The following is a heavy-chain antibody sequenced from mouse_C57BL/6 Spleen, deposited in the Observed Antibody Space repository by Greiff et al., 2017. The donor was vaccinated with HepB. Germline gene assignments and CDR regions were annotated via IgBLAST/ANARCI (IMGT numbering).Heavy chain of an antibody. D-gene: IGHD1-1*01. CDR2: INPNNGGT. V-gene: IGHV1-26*01. CDR3: ANYYQYYFDY. J-gene: IGHJ2*01. CDR1: GYTFTDYY. Sequence: EVQLQQSGPELVKPGASVKISCKASGYTFTDYYMNWVKQSHGKSLEWIGDINPNNGGTSYNQKFKGKATLTVDKSSSTAYMELRSLTSEDSAVYYCANYYQYYFDYWGQGTTLTVSS.